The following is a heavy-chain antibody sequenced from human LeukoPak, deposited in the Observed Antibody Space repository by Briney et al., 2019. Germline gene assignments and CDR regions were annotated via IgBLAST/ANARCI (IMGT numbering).Heavy chain of an antibody. CDR2: ISGSGGST. D-gene: IGHD3-3*01. Sequence: GGSLRLSCAASGFTFSSYAMSWVRQAPGKGLEWVSAISGSGGSTYYADSVKGRFTISRDNSKNTLYLQMNSLRAEDTAVYYCAKGGAYYDFWSGYYDENWFDPWGQGTLVTVSS. CDR1: GFTFSSYA. J-gene: IGHJ5*02. V-gene: IGHV3-23*01. CDR3: AKGGAYYDFWSGYYDENWFDP.